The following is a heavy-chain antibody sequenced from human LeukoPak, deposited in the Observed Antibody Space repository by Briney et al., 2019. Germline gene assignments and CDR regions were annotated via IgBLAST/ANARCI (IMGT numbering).Heavy chain of an antibody. CDR1: GGSITNTNY. V-gene: IGHV4-4*02. CDR3: AREGGPYRPLDY. J-gene: IGHJ4*02. Sequence: SETLSLTCGVSGGSITNTNYWTWVRQPPGKGLEWIGEVNLQGSTNYNPSLMGRVAISVDTSENHISLQLTSVTTADTAVYYCAREGGPYRPLDYSGQGTLVTVSS. CDR2: VNLQGST.